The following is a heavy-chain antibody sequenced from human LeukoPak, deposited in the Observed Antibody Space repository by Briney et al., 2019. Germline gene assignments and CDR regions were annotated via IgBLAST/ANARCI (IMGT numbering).Heavy chain of an antibody. V-gene: IGHV3-23*01. J-gene: IGHJ4*02. D-gene: IGHD3-3*02. CDR1: GFTFSSYA. Sequence: HTGGSLRLSCAASGFTFSSYAMSWVRQAPGKGLEWVSAISGSGGSTYYADSVKGRFTISRDNSKNTLYLQMNSLRAEDTAVYYCAKDHPIFGVVIRSPIDYWGQGTLVTVSS. CDR2: ISGSGGST. CDR3: AKDHPIFGVVIRSPIDY.